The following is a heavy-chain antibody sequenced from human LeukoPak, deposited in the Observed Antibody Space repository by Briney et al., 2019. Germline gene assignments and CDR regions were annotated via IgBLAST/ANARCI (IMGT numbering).Heavy chain of an antibody. CDR1: GGSISSYY. Sequence: SETLSLTCTVSGGSISSYYWSWIRQPPGKGLEWIGYIYYSGSTNYNPSLKSRVTISVDTSKNQFSLKLSSVTAADTAVYYCAREQLGAFDIWGQGTMVTVSS. CDR3: AREQLGAFDI. J-gene: IGHJ3*02. CDR2: IYYSGST. D-gene: IGHD5-24*01. V-gene: IGHV4-59*01.